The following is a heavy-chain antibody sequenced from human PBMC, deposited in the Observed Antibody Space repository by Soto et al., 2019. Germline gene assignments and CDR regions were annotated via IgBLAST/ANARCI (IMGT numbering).Heavy chain of an antibody. D-gene: IGHD6-13*01. CDR2: ISAYNGNT. Sequence: QVQLVQSGAEVKKPGASVKVSCKASGYTFTSYGISWVRQAPGQGLEWMGWISAYNGNTNYAQKLQGRVTMTTDTSTSTAYMELRSLRSDDTAVYYCARDPRLAAANTDGDAGWFDPWGQGTLVTVSS. CDR3: ARDPRLAAANTDGDAGWFDP. CDR1: GYTFTSYG. J-gene: IGHJ5*02. V-gene: IGHV1-18*01.